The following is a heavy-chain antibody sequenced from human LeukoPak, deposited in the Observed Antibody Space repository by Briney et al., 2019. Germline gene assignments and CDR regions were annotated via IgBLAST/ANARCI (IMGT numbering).Heavy chain of an antibody. Sequence: GGSLRLSCAASGFTFSSYAMHWVRQAPGKGLEWVAVISYDGSNKYYADSVKGRFTISRDNSKNTLYLQMNSLRAEDTAVYYCAGGIAVAGWFDPWGQGTLVTVSS. CDR1: GFTFSSYA. CDR2: ISYDGSNK. J-gene: IGHJ5*02. CDR3: AGGIAVAGWFDP. D-gene: IGHD6-19*01. V-gene: IGHV3-30*04.